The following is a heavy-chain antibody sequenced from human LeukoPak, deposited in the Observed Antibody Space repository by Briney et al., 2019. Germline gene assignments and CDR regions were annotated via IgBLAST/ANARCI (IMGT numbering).Heavy chain of an antibody. Sequence: PSETLSLTCTVSGGSISSYYWSWIRQPPGKGLEWIGYIYYSGSTNYNPSLKSRVTISVDTSKNQFSLKLSSVTAADTAVYYCARDGHSSFGTYYFDYWGQGTLVTVSS. CDR2: IYYSGST. CDR1: GGSISSYY. V-gene: IGHV4-59*01. D-gene: IGHD6-13*01. CDR3: ARDGHSSFGTYYFDY. J-gene: IGHJ4*02.